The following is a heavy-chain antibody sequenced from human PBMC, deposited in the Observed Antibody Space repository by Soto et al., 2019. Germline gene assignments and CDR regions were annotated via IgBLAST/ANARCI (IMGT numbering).Heavy chain of an antibody. CDR1: GFTFSNAW. J-gene: IGHJ6*02. V-gene: IGHV3-15*01. Sequence: EVQLVESGGGLVKPGGSLRLSCAASGFTFSNAWMSWVRQAPGKGLEWVGRIKSKTDGGTTDYAAPVKGRFTISRDDSKNTLYLQMNSLKTEDTAVYYCPTEASLLWFGEGDGMDVWGQGTTVTVSS. D-gene: IGHD3-10*01. CDR2: IKSKTDGGTT. CDR3: PTEASLLWFGEGDGMDV.